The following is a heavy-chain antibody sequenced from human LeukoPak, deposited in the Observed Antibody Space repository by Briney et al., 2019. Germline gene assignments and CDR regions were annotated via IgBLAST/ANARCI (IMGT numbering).Heavy chain of an antibody. CDR2: IDSDGSVT. D-gene: IGHD7-27*01. Sequence: GGSLRLSCAASGFMFSNYWMHWVRQAPGEGLVWVSRIDSDGSVTTYADSVKGRFTISRDNAKNTLYLQMNSLRADDTAVYYCARGLGDYWGQGTLVTVSS. CDR3: ARGLGDY. J-gene: IGHJ4*02. V-gene: IGHV3-74*01. CDR1: GFMFSNYW.